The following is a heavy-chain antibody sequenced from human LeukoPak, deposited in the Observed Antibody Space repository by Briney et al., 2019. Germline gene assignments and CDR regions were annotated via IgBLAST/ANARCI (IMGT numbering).Heavy chain of an antibody. Sequence: LSGGSLRLSCAASGFTFSSYAVSWVRQAPGKGLEWVSAISGSGGSTYYADSVKGRFTISRDNSKNTLYLQMNSLRAEDTAVYYCAKDGEVVSPNYFDYWGQGTLVTASS. CDR2: ISGSGGST. V-gene: IGHV3-23*01. CDR1: GFTFSSYA. CDR3: AKDGEVVSPNYFDY. J-gene: IGHJ4*02. D-gene: IGHD3-10*01.